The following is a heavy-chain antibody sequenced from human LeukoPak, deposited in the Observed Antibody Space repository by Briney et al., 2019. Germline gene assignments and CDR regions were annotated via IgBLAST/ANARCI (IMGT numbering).Heavy chain of an antibody. CDR2: INHSGST. CDR1: GFTFSSYA. CDR3: ARGRPLWWGTNKRHDAFDI. V-gene: IGHV4-34*01. D-gene: IGHD2-8*02. J-gene: IGHJ3*02. Sequence: GSLRLSCAASGFTFSSYAMHWIRQPPGKGLEWIGEINHSGSTNYNPSLKSRVTISVDTSKNQFSLKLSSVTAADTAVYYYARGRPLWWGTNKRHDAFDIWGQGTMVTVSS.